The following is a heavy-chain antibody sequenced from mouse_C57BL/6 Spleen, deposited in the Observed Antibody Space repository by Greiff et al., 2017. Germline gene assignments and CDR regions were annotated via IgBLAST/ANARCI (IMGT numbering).Heavy chain of an antibody. CDR3: ARELFFDY. J-gene: IGHJ2*01. CDR2: INPSSGYT. Sequence: VQLQQSGAELARPGASVKMSCKASGYTFTSYTMHWVKQRPGQGLEWIGYINPSSGYTKYNQKFKDKATLTADKASSTAYMQLSSLTSEDSAVYYCARELFFDYWGQGTTLTVSS. V-gene: IGHV1-4*01. CDR1: GYTFTSYT.